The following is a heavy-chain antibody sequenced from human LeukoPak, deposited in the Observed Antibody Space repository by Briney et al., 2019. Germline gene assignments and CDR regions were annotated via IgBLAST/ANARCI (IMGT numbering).Heavy chain of an antibody. D-gene: IGHD6-19*01. CDR2: ISWNSGSI. V-gene: IGHV3-9*01. J-gene: IGHJ4*02. CDR1: GFTFDDYA. CDR3: AKSPGAYSSGWYTPVDY. Sequence: GRSLRLSCAASGFTFDDYAMHWVRQAPGKGLEWVSGISWNSGSIGYADSVKGRFTISRDNSKNTLYLQMNSLRAEDTAVYYCAKSPGAYSSGWYTPVDYWGQGTLVTVSS.